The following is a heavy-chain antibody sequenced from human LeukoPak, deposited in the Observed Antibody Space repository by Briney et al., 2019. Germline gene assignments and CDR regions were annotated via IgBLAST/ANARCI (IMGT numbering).Heavy chain of an antibody. CDR2: ISAYNGDT. V-gene: IGHV1-18*01. CDR3: ARDPYQLLSTGYYFDY. D-gene: IGHD2-2*01. J-gene: IGHJ4*02. CDR1: GYTFTSYG. Sequence: ASVKVSCKASGYTFTSYGISWVRQAPGQGLEWMGWISAYNGDTNYAQKFQGRVTMTTDTSTSTAYMELRCLRSDDTAVYYCARDPYQLLSTGYYFDYWGQGTLVTVSS.